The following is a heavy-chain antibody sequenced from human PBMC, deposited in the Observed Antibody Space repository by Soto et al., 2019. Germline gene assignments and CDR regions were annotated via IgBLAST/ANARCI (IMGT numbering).Heavy chain of an antibody. J-gene: IGHJ4*02. CDR3: AGIYSGSPGGTLRY. D-gene: IGHD1-26*01. V-gene: IGHV4-31*03. CDR1: GGSISSGGYY. CDR2: IYYSGST. Sequence: QVQLQESGPGLVKPSQTLSLTCTVSGGSISSGGYYWSWIRQHPGKGLEWIGYIYYSGSTFYNPSLQSRVNHSGDTAKHQAPPKVGSVTAADTAVYYCAGIYSGSPGGTLRYWGQGTLVTVSS.